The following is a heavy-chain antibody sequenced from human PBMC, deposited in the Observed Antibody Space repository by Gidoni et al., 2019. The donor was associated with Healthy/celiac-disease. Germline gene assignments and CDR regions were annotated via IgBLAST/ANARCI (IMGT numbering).Heavy chain of an antibody. Sequence: QVQLQQWGAGLLKPSETLSLTCAVYGGSFSGYYWSWIRQPPGKGLEWIGEINHSGSTNYNPSLKSRVTISVDTSKNQFSLKLSSVTAADTAVYYCARSRGQLASPNDYWGQGTLVTVSS. V-gene: IGHV4-34*01. CDR2: INHSGST. CDR1: GGSFSGYY. J-gene: IGHJ4*02. D-gene: IGHD6-13*01. CDR3: ARSRGQLASPNDY.